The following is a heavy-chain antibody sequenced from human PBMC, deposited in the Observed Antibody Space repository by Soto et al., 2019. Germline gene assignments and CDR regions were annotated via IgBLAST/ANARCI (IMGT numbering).Heavy chain of an antibody. V-gene: IGHV5-51*01. CDR1: GYSFTSYW. J-gene: IGHJ4*02. Sequence: GESLKISCKGSGYSFTSYWIAWVRQMPGKGLEWVGIIDPGDSDTRYSPSFQGQVTISVDKSISTAYLQWSSLKASDTAMYFCARLNGVASHYWGQGTLVTVSS. D-gene: IGHD2-8*01. CDR3: ARLNGVASHY. CDR2: IDPGDSDT.